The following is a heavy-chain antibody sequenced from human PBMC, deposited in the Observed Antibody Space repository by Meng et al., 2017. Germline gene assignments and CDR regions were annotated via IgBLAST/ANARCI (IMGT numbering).Heavy chain of an antibody. CDR3: ARDPGYYYDSSGYYELGYFDY. J-gene: IGHJ4*02. Sequence: SETLSLTCTVSGGSISSCYWSWIRQPPGKGREWIGYIYYSGSTNYNPSLKSRVTISVDTSKNQFSLKLSSVTAADTAVYYCARDPGYYYDSSGYYELGYFDYWGQGTLVTVSS. CDR1: GGSISSCY. D-gene: IGHD3-22*01. CDR2: IYYSGST. V-gene: IGHV4-59*01.